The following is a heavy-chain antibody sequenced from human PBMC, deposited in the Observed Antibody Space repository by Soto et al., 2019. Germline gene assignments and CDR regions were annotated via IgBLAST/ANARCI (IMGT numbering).Heavy chain of an antibody. CDR3: ARELEAGPFDY. D-gene: IGHD3-3*01. CDR2: INPSGGST. CDR1: GYTFTSYY. Sequence: ASVKVSCKASGYTFTSYYMHWVRQAPGQGLEWMGIINPSGGSTSYAQKFQARVTMTRDTSTSTVYMELSSLRSEDTAVYYCARELEAGPFDYWGQGTLVTVSS. V-gene: IGHV1-46*01. J-gene: IGHJ4*02.